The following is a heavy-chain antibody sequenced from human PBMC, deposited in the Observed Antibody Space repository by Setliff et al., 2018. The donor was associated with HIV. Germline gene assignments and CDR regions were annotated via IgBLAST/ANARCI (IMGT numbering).Heavy chain of an antibody. J-gene: IGHJ4*02. CDR3: ARVRPAPGAALDY. D-gene: IGHD6-13*01. V-gene: IGHV1-46*04. CDR1: GYNFSPYR. CDR2: IDPGSGAA. Sequence: ASVKVSCKTSGYNFSPYRIHWVRQAPGQGLEWIGIIDPGSGAATYAQKLQGRITMTRDTSTTTVYMHLNSLTSDDSAVYFCARVRPAPGAALDYWGRGTLVTVSS.